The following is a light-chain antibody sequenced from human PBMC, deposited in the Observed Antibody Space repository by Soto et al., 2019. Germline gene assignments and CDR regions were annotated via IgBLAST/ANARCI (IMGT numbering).Light chain of an antibody. V-gene: IGKV4-1*01. CDR1: QSVLSSSNNKNY. J-gene: IGKJ1*01. Sequence: DIVMTQSPDSLAVSLGERAAINCKSSQSVLSSSNNKNYLAWFQQKPGQPPKLLIYWASTRESGVPDRFSGSGSGTDFTLTISSLQAEDVAVYYCQQYYGTPWTFGQGTKVEIK. CDR3: QQYYGTPWT. CDR2: WAS.